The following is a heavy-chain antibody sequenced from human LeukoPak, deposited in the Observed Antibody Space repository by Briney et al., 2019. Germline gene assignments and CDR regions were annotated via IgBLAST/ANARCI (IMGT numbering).Heavy chain of an antibody. CDR1: GGSFSGYY. D-gene: IGHD3-3*01. V-gene: IGHV4-34*01. CDR2: INHSGST. CDR3: ARGPGYDFWSGYYSLQPFDY. Sequence: SETLSLTCAVYGGSFSGYYWSWIRQPPGKGLEWIGEINHSGSTNYNPSLKSRVTISVDTSKNQFSLKLSSVTAADTAVYYCARGPGYDFWSGYYSLQPFDYWGQGTLVTVPS. J-gene: IGHJ4*02.